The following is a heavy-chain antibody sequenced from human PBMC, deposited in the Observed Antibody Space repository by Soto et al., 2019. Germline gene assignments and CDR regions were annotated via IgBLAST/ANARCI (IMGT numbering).Heavy chain of an antibody. CDR1: GGSISSYY. CDR2: IYYSGST. Sequence: SETLSLTCTVSGGSISSYYWSWIRQPPGKGLEWIVYIYYSGSTNYNPSLKSRVTISVDTSKNQFSLKLSSVTAADTAVYYCARFSSGWSLRALYYFDYGGQETRVPVPS. D-gene: IGHD6-19*01. J-gene: IGHJ4*02. CDR3: ARFSSGWSLRALYYFDY. V-gene: IGHV4-59*01.